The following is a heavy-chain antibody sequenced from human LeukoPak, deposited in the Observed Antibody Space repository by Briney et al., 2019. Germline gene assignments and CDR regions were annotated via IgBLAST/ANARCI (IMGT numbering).Heavy chain of an antibody. J-gene: IGHJ3*02. CDR2: IYYSGST. CDR1: GGSISSYY. D-gene: IGHD3-22*01. Sequence: SATLSLTCTVSGGSISSYYWSWIRQPPGKGLEWIGYIYYSGSTNYNPSLKSRVTISVDTSKNQFSLKLSSVTAADTAVYYCASGPGVYYYDSRKRGAFDIWGQGTMVTVSS. V-gene: IGHV4-59*01. CDR3: ASGPGVYYYDSRKRGAFDI.